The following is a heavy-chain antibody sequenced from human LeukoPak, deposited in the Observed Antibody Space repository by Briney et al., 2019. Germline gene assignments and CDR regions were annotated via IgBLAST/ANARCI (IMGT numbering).Heavy chain of an antibody. CDR3: AKGPRYCSSTSCYFFDY. CDR2: ISGSGGST. D-gene: IGHD2-2*01. CDR1: AFTFSSYA. Sequence: GGSLRLSCAASAFTFSSYAMSWVRQAPGKGLEWVSAISGSGGSTYYADSVKGRFTISRDNSKNTLYLQMNSLRAEDTAVYYCAKGPRYCSSTSCYFFDYWGQGTLVTVSS. V-gene: IGHV3-23*01. J-gene: IGHJ4*02.